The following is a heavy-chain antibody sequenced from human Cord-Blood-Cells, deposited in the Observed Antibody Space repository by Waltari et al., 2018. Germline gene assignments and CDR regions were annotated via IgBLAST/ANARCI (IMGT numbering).Heavy chain of an antibody. D-gene: IGHD1-26*01. J-gene: IGHJ4*02. V-gene: IGHV3-48*02. Sequence: EVQLVESGGGLVQPGGSLRLSCADSGFTFSSYSMKWVRQAPGKGLEWVSYISSSSSTIYYADSVKGRFTISRDNAKNSLYLQMNSLRDEDTAVYYCAREPELLSLGWGQGTLVTVSS. CDR2: ISSSSSTI. CDR1: GFTFSSYS. CDR3: AREPELLSLG.